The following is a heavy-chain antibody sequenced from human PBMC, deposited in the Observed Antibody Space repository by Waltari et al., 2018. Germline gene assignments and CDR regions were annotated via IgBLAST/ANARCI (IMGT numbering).Heavy chain of an antibody. D-gene: IGHD6-13*01. Sequence: QVQLVQSGAEVKKPGSSVKVSCKASGGTFSSYDISWVRQSPGQGLEWMGGIIPIFGTANYAQKFQGRVTITADESTSTAYMELSSLRSEDTAVYYCARDRAPSSWPYYFDYWGQGTLVTVSS. J-gene: IGHJ4*02. V-gene: IGHV1-69*01. CDR1: GGTFSSYD. CDR3: ARDRAPSSWPYYFDY. CDR2: IIPIFGTA.